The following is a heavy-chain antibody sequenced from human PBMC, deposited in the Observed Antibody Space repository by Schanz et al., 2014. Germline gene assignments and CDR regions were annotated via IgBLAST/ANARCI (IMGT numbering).Heavy chain of an antibody. CDR3: ARGTDWNLHY. J-gene: IGHJ4*02. CDR2: ISGSGGTT. V-gene: IGHV3-23*04. CDR1: GFTVSSDH. Sequence: EVQLVESGGGFVQPGGSLGLSCVVSGFTVSSDHMSWVRQAPGRGLEWVSGISGSGGTTHYADSVEGRFTISRDSGQNSLYLQMNSLRAGDTAVYYCARGTDWNLHYWGQGALVTVSS. D-gene: IGHD1-1*01.